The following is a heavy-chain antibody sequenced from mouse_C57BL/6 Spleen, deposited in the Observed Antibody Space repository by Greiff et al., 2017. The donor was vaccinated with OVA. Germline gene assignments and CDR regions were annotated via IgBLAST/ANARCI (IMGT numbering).Heavy chain of an antibody. Sequence: QVQLQQPGAELVRPGSSVKLSCKASGYTFTSYWMHWVKQRPIQGLEWIGNIDPSDSETHYNQKFKDKATLTVDKSSSTAHMQLSSLTSEDSAVYYCARGDGNYGYAMDYWGQGTSVTVSS. CDR1: GYTFTSYW. CDR3: ARGDGNYGYAMDY. J-gene: IGHJ4*01. CDR2: IDPSDSET. D-gene: IGHD2-1*01. V-gene: IGHV1-52*01.